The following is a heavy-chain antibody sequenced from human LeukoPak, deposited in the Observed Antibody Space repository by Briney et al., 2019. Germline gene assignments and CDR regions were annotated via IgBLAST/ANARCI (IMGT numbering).Heavy chain of an antibody. D-gene: IGHD5-18*01. CDR3: ARAARRQLWSLYAFDY. V-gene: IGHV4-31*03. Sequence: SETLSLTCTVSGGSISSGGYYWSWIRQHPGKGLEWIGYIYYSGSTYYNPSLKSRVTISVDTSKNQFSLKLSSVTAADTAVYYCARAARRQLWSLYAFDYWGQGTLVTVSS. CDR2: IYYSGST. CDR1: GGSISSGGYY. J-gene: IGHJ4*02.